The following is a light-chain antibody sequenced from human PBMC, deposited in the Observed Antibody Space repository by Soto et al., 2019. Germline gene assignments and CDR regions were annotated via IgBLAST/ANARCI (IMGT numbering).Light chain of an antibody. CDR1: QSVSKY. V-gene: IGKV3-11*01. Sequence: EIVLTQSPATLSLSPGERATLSCRASQSVSKYLAWYHQKPGQAPRLLIYNASNRATGIPVRFIGSGSGTDFTLTISSLEPEDFAVYYXQQRHXWPRTLGQGTKVDIK. CDR2: NAS. J-gene: IGKJ1*01. CDR3: QQRHXWPRT.